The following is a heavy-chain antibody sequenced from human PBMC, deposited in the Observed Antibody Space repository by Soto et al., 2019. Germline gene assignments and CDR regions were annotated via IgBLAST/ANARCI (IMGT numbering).Heavy chain of an antibody. CDR2: ISYDGSNK. CDR3: AKTPRTT. J-gene: IGHJ4*02. V-gene: IGHV3-30*18. D-gene: IGHD1-1*01. CDR1: GFTFSSYG. Sequence: QVQLVESGGGVVQPGRSLRLSCAASGFTFSSYGMHWVRQAPGKGLEWVAVISYDGSNKYYADSVKGRFTISRDNSKNPLYLQINSLRGEDTAVYYLAKTPRTTWGQGTLVTVSS.